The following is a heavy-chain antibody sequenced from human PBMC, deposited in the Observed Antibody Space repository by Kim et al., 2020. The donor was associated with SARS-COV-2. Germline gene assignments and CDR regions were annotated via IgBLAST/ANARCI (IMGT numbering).Heavy chain of an antibody. J-gene: IGHJ4*02. Sequence: SGPTLVNPTQTLTLTCTFSGFSLSTSGVGVGWIRQPPGKALEWLALIYWDDDKRYSPSLKSRLTITKDTSKNQVVLTMTNMDPVDTATYYCAHIQADQHVHGPMSRYYFDYWGQGTLVTVSS. D-gene: IGHD1-1*01. CDR1: GFSLSTSGVG. CDR3: AHIQADQHVHGPMSRYYFDY. CDR2: IYWDDDK. V-gene: IGHV2-5*02.